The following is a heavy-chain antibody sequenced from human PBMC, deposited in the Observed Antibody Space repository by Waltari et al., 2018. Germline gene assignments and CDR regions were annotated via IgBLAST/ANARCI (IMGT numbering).Heavy chain of an antibody. CDR3: ARVRWEGFLEAVDI. CDR1: GFTFSSYS. D-gene: IGHD3-16*01. V-gene: IGHV3-48*04. Sequence: EVQLVESGGGLVQPGGSLRLSCAASGFTFSSYSMNWVRQAPGKGLEWVSSISSSSSTIYYAESVKGRFTIARDNAKNSLYLQMNRRRAEDTAVYYWARVRWEGFLEAVDIWGQGTMVTVSS. CDR2: ISSSSSTI. J-gene: IGHJ3*02.